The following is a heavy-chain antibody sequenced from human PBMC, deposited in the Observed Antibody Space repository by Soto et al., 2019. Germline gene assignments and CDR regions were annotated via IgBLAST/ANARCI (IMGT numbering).Heavy chain of an antibody. CDR2: IIGPGDKS. J-gene: IGHJ4*02. D-gene: IGHD4-17*01. Sequence: EVQLLEAGGGFVQPGGSLRLSCTASGFTFNNYGMSWVRQAPGKGLEWVSAIIGPGDKSYYADSVKGRFTISRDNSKPTLYLQLNNLRVDYMAMYYSADDRGYGASYPSDGWCQGPLFTVSS. V-gene: IGHV3-23*01. CDR3: ADDRGYGASYPSDG. CDR1: GFTFNNYG.